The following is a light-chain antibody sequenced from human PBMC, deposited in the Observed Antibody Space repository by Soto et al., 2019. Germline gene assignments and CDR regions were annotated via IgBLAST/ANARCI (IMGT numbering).Light chain of an antibody. V-gene: IGLV1-40*01. CDR3: QSYDSSLSAL. CDR1: SSNIGAGYD. CDR2: GNS. Sequence: QSVLTQPPSVSGAPGQRVTISCTGSSSNIGAGYDVHWYQQLPGTAPKLLIYGNSNRPSGVPDRFSGSKSGTSASLAITGLQAEDEADSYCQSYDSSLSALFGGGTKLTVL. J-gene: IGLJ2*01.